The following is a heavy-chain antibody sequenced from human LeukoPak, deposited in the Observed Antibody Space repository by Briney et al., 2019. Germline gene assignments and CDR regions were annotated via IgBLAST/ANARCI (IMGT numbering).Heavy chain of an antibody. CDR2: ISSGSGFI. CDR3: ARVLGGSYSPEDY. J-gene: IGHJ4*02. V-gene: IGHV3-21*01. CDR1: GFTVSSNY. Sequence: PGGSLRLSCAASGFTVSSNYMSWVRQAPGKGLEWVSSISSGSGFIYYADSLKGRFTISRDNAKNSLYLQMNSLRAEDTAVYYCARVLGGSYSPEDYWGQGTLVTVSS. D-gene: IGHD1-26*01.